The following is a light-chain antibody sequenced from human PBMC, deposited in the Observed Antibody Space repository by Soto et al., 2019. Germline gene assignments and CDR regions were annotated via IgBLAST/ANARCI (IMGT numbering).Light chain of an antibody. CDR2: SNN. CDR1: SSNVGSNV. J-gene: IGLJ2*01. V-gene: IGLV1-44*01. Sequence: QSVLTQPPSASGTPGQRVSISCSGSSSNVGSNVVNWYQQVPGTAPKLLIYSNNQRPSGVPDRFSGSRSGTSASLAISGLQSEDEAEYYCAAWDGSLNGVVFGGGTKLTVL. CDR3: AAWDGSLNGVV.